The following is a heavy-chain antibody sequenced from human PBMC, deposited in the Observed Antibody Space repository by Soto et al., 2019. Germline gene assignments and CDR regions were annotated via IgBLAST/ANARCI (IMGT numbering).Heavy chain of an antibody. J-gene: IGHJ4*02. D-gene: IGHD4-17*01. CDR3: AKVEAAGDYIERYYFDY. Sequence: EVQLLESGGGLVQPGGSLRLSCAASGFTFSSYAMSWVRQAPGKGLEWVSAISGSGGSTYYEDSVKGRFTISRDNSKNTLYLQMNSLRAEDTAVYYCAKVEAAGDYIERYYFDYWGQGTLVTVSS. CDR2: ISGSGGST. CDR1: GFTFSSYA. V-gene: IGHV3-23*01.